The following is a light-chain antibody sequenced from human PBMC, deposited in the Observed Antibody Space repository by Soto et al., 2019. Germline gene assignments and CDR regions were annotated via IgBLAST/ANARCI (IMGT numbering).Light chain of an antibody. CDR3: CSYASSGTWV. CDR2: EGS. Sequence: QSALTQPASVSGSPGQSITISCTGTSSDVGSYSLVSWYQQPPGKAPKLMIYEGSERPSGVSNRFSGSKSDNTASLTISGLQAEDEADYYCCSYASSGTWVFGGGTQLTVL. J-gene: IGLJ3*02. CDR1: SSDVGSYSL. V-gene: IGLV2-23*01.